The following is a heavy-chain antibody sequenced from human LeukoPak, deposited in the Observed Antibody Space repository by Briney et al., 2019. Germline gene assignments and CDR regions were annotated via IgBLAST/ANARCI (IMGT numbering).Heavy chain of an antibody. J-gene: IGHJ3*02. CDR2: INPNSGDT. CDR1: GYTFTGYY. CDR3: ARDRLGIADDAFDI. Sequence: GASVKVSSTASGYTFTGYYMHWVRQAPGQGLEWMGWINPNSGDTKYAQNFQGRVTMTRDTSISTAYMELSRLRSDDTAVYYCARDRLGIADDAFDIWGQGTMVTVSS. V-gene: IGHV1-2*02. D-gene: IGHD7-27*01.